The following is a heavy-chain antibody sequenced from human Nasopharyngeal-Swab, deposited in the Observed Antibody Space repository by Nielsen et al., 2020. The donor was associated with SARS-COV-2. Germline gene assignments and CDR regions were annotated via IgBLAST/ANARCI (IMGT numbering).Heavy chain of an antibody. CDR1: DYSFTSYW. V-gene: IGHV5-51*01. Sequence: KVSCKGSDYSFTSYWIGWVRQMPGKGLEWMGIIYPGDSDTRYSPSFQGQVTISADKSISTAYLQWSSLKASDTAMYYCARQGAVAGYYYYYMDVWGKGTTVTVSS. J-gene: IGHJ6*03. CDR2: IYPGDSDT. D-gene: IGHD6-19*01. CDR3: ARQGAVAGYYYYYMDV.